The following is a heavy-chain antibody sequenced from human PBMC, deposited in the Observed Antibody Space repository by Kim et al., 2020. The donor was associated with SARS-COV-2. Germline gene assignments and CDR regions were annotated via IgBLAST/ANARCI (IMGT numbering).Heavy chain of an antibody. V-gene: IGHV3-7*05. J-gene: IGHJ6*02. CDR1: GFTFSIYG. D-gene: IGHD5-12*01. CDR2: IKQDGGEK. CDR3: ARDVKGGKAVATTKGYYYYGMDV. Sequence: GGSLRLSCAASGFTFSIYGISWVRRAPGKGLEWVANIKQDGGEKSYVDSGKGRLTIPRDKAKNSLYLQMNSLRAEDTAVYYCARDVKGGKAVATTKGYYYYGMDVWGQGTTVTVSS.